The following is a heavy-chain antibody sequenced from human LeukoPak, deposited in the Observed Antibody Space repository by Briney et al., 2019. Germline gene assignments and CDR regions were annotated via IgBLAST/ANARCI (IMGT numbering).Heavy chain of an antibody. CDR1: GYTLTELS. D-gene: IGHD3-10*01. CDR3: ATDPDLLWFGELLS. V-gene: IGHV1-24*01. Sequence: ASVKVSCKVSGYTLTELSMHWVRQAPGKGLEWMGGFDPEDGETIYAQKFQGRVTMTEDTSTDTAYMELSSLRSEDTAVYYCATDPDLLWFGELLSWGQGTLVTVSS. CDR2: FDPEDGET. J-gene: IGHJ4*02.